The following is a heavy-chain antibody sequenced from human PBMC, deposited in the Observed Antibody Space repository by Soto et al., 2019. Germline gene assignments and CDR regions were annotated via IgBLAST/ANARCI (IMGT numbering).Heavy chain of an antibody. V-gene: IGHV4-59*01. D-gene: IGHD2-8*01. J-gene: IGHJ5*02. CDR2: AYYSGDA. Sequence: SETLSLTCSVSGGSISRYYWSWIRQPPGKGLEWIGYAYYSGDAGYNPSLQSRVTMAVDTSKNQVSLKLTSVTAADTAVYYCARDRSTYGGGGTGEVKENWFDPWGQGALVTVSS. CDR1: GGSISRYY. CDR3: ARDRSTYGGGGTGEVKENWFDP.